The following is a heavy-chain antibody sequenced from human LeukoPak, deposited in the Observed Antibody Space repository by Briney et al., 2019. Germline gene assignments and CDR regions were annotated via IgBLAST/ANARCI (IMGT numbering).Heavy chain of an antibody. CDR3: ARRDILTGGMDV. V-gene: IGHV4-59*08. D-gene: IGHD3-9*01. CDR2: IYYSGST. J-gene: IGHJ6*02. Sequence: SETLSLTCTVSGDPISSYYWTWIRQPPGKGLEWIGYIYYSGSTNYNPSLKSRVTISVDTSKNQFSLKLRSVTAADTAVYYCARRDILTGGMDVWGQGTTITVSS. CDR1: GDPISSYY.